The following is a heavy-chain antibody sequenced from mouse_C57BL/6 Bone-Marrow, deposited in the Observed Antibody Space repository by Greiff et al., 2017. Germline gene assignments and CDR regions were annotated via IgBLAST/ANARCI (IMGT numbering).Heavy chain of an antibody. Sequence: QVQLQQSGPELVKPGASVKLSCKASGYTFTSYDINWVKQRPGQGLEWIGWIYPRDGSTKYNEKFKGKATLTVDTSSSTAYMELHSLTSEDAAVYCLARLESEGSSGDWYVDVWGTGTTVTVSA. D-gene: IGHD1-1*01. CDR1: GYTFTSYD. CDR2: IYPRDGST. CDR3: ARLESEGSSGDWYVDV. J-gene: IGHJ1*03. V-gene: IGHV1-85*01.